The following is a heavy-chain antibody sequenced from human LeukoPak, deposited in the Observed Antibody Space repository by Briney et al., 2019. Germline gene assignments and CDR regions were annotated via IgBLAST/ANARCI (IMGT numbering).Heavy chain of an antibody. D-gene: IGHD6-13*01. CDR1: GFTFSSYP. J-gene: IGHJ4*02. CDR2: ISHDGTNS. V-gene: IGHV3-30*14. Sequence: GGSLRLSCEASGFTFSSYPIHWVRQAPGKGLDWVTVISHDGTNSYYADSVKGRFTISRDNSQNTLYLQMNSLRGDDTAVYYCARGHWTLGFDSTRWYWIDYWGQGTLVAVSS. CDR3: ARGHWTLGFDSTRWYWIDY.